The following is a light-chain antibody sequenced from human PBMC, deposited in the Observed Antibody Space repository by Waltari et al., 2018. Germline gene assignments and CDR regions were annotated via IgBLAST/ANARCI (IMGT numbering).Light chain of an antibody. CDR1: QSVLSSSNNKNY. Sequence: DIVMTQSPDSLAVSLGERATINCKSSQSVLSSSNNKNYLAWYQQKPGQPPKLLIYWASTRESGVPDRFSGSGSGTDFTLTICSLQAEDVAVYYCQQHFNTPRTFGQGTKVEIE. V-gene: IGKV4-1*01. J-gene: IGKJ1*01. CDR3: QQHFNTPRT. CDR2: WAS.